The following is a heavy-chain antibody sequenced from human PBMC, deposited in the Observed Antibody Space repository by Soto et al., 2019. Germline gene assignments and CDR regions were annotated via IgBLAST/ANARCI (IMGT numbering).Heavy chain of an antibody. D-gene: IGHD2-21*02. Sequence: ASVKVSCKTSGYPFTDYFIHWVRQAPGQGLEWMGIISLYHHSTSYAQKFQGRLTVTADTSTTTVYTDLSSLTSEDSAVYWCARELYSCGGDCPYYMGYWGQGTLVTVSS. CDR3: ARELYSCGGDCPYYMGY. J-gene: IGHJ1*01. V-gene: IGHV1-46*01. CDR2: ISLYHHST. CDR1: GYPFTDYF.